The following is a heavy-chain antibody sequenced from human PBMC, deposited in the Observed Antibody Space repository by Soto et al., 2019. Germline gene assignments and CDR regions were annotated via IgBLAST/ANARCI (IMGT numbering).Heavy chain of an antibody. CDR2: TSAYNGNS. CDR1: GYTFTSYG. J-gene: IGHJ6*02. D-gene: IGHD2-8*01. CDR3: AKNGQPPYYYYGLDV. V-gene: IGHV1-18*01. Sequence: ASVKVSCKASGYTFTSYGISWVRQAPGQGLEWVGWTSAYNGNSNYAQKYHDRVTMTTDTSTGTAYMEMSSLTSDDTAVYYCAKNGQPPYYYYGLDVWGQGTKVTVSS.